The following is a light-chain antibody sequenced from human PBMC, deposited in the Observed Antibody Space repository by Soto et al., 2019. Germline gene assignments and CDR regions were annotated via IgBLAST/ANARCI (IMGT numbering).Light chain of an antibody. Sequence: SYELTQPPSVSVSPGQTASITCYGDKLGDKYACWYQQKPGQSPVLVIYQDSKRPSGIPERFSGSNSGNTATLTISGTQAMDEADYYCQAWDSSPYVVFGGGTKLTVL. CDR3: QAWDSSPYVV. CDR1: KLGDKY. J-gene: IGLJ2*01. V-gene: IGLV3-1*01. CDR2: QDS.